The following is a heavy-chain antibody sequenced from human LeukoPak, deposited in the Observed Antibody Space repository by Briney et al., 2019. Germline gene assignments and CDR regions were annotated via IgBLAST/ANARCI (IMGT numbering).Heavy chain of an antibody. Sequence: RTGGSLRLSCAASGLTVTDYYMHWIRQAPGKELEWVSFIGGSASNIYYADSVKGRFTISRDNAKNSLYLQMNSLRAEDTAVYYCAKEWSAFDIWGQGTMVTVSS. CDR3: AKEWSAFDI. J-gene: IGHJ3*02. V-gene: IGHV3-11*04. CDR2: IGGSASNI. D-gene: IGHD2-15*01. CDR1: GLTVTDYY.